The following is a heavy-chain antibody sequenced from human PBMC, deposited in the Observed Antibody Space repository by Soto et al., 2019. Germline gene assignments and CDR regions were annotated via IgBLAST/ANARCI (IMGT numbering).Heavy chain of an antibody. CDR2: ISSSSSTI. Sequence: EVQLVESGGGLVQPGGSLRLSCAASGFTFSSYSMNWVRQAPGKGLEWGSYISSSSSTIYYADSVKGRFTITRDNAKNSLYLQMNSMRAEDTAVYYCARDLNYGLFDYWRQGTLVTVSS. J-gene: IGHJ4*02. V-gene: IGHV3-48*01. D-gene: IGHD4-17*01. CDR3: ARDLNYGLFDY. CDR1: GFTFSSYS.